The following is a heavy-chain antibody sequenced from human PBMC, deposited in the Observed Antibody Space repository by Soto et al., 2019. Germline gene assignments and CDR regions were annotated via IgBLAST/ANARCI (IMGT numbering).Heavy chain of an antibody. V-gene: IGHV4-59*01. D-gene: IGHD2-8*02. CDR3: AKDMGGLLATSPNYFDS. J-gene: IGHJ4*02. CDR2: IYLGGSI. CDR1: GASISSYY. Sequence: PSETLSLTCSVSGASISSYYYTWIRQTAGKGLEWIGYIYLGGSINYNPSFKSRVIISVDTSKNQFSLKLSSVTAADTAVYHCAKDMGGLLATSPNYFDSWGQGTLVTVS.